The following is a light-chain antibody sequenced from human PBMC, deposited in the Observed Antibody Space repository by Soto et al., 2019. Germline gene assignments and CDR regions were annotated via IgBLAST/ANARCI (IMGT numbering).Light chain of an antibody. CDR1: QSVSSSY. CDR3: QQYGSSPPRT. J-gene: IGKJ2*01. CDR2: GAS. Sequence: EIVLTQSPGTLSLSPGERATLSCRASQSVSSSYLAWYQQKPGQAPRLLIYGASSRATGIPDRFSGSGSGTDFTLTISRLEPEEFAVYYCQQYGSSPPRTFGQGTKLEIK. V-gene: IGKV3-20*01.